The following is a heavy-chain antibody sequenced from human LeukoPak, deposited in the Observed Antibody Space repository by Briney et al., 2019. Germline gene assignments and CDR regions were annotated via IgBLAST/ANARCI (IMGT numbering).Heavy chain of an antibody. J-gene: IGHJ4*02. Sequence: GGSLRLSCAASGFTFSSYAMSWVRQAPGKGLEWVSVILGSGGSTYYADSVKGRFTISRDNSKNTLYLQINSLRAEDTAVYYCAKEPLRYYFYYFDYWGQGTLVTVSS. V-gene: IGHV3-23*01. CDR3: AKEPLRYYFYYFDY. D-gene: IGHD3-9*01. CDR2: ILGSGGST. CDR1: GFTFSSYA.